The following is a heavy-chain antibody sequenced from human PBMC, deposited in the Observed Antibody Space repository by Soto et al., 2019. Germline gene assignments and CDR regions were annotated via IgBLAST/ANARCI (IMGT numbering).Heavy chain of an antibody. D-gene: IGHD3-10*01. CDR3: ARGWFGPDV. CDR1: GFTLSGRS. CDR2: IDNAGTDL. V-gene: IGHV3-74*01. J-gene: IGHJ6*04. Sequence: EVQLVESGGGLVQPGGSLRLSCAASGFTLSGRSMHWVRQAPGKGLVWVSGIDNAGTDLTYADSVKGRFTSSRDNAKNMLYLQMNSLRVEDRAVFYCARGWFGPDVWGKGTTVTVSS.